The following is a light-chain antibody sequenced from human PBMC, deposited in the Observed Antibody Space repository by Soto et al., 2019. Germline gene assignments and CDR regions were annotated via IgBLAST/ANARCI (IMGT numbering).Light chain of an antibody. CDR1: QGISNE. CDR3: LQDYTYPWT. Sequence: IQMTNSPSSLSASVGARFFIPCRASQGISNELGWYQQRPGKAPKVLIYGSSNLQSGVPSRFSGSASGTDFTLTISSLQPEDFATYYCLQDYTYPWTFGRGTKVDIK. J-gene: IGKJ1*01. CDR2: GSS. V-gene: IGKV1-6*01.